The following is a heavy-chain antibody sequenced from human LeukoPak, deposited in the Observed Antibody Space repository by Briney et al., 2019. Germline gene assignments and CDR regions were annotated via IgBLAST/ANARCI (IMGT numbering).Heavy chain of an antibody. CDR1: GYTFTGHY. CDR3: ARDHDYGGDFDY. J-gene: IGHJ4*02. CDR2: INPNSGGT. V-gene: IGHV1-2*02. D-gene: IGHD4-23*01. Sequence: ASVKVSCKASGYTFTGHYMHWVRQAPGQGLEWMGWINPNSGGTNYAQKFQGRVTMTRDTSISTAYMELSRLRSDDTAVYYCARDHDYGGDFDYWGQGTLVTVSS.